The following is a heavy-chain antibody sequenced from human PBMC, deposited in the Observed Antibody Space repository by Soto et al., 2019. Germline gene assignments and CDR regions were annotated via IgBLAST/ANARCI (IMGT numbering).Heavy chain of an antibody. Sequence: SETLSLTCAVYGGSFSGYYWSWIRQPPGKGLEWIGEINHSGSTNYNPSLKSRVTISVDTSKNQFSLKLSSVTAADTAVYYCARGGRATNILATTPNNWFDPWGQGTLVTVSS. J-gene: IGHJ5*02. D-gene: IGHD5-12*01. CDR1: GGSFSGYY. V-gene: IGHV4-34*01. CDR2: INHSGST. CDR3: ARGGRATNILATTPNNWFDP.